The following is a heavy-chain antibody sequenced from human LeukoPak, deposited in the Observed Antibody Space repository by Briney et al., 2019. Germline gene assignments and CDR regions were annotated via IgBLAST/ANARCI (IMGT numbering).Heavy chain of an antibody. J-gene: IGHJ5*02. CDR3: AIATPHYCSGGSCYSGGGFDP. CDR1: GYTFTSYD. V-gene: IGHV1-8*02. CDR2: MNPNIGNT. Sequence: ASVKVSCKACGYTFTSYDINWVRQATGQGLEWMGWMNPNIGNTGYAQKFQGRVTMTEDTSTDTAYMELSSLRSEDTAVYYCAIATPHYCSGGSCYSGGGFDPWGQGTLVTVSS. D-gene: IGHD2-15*01.